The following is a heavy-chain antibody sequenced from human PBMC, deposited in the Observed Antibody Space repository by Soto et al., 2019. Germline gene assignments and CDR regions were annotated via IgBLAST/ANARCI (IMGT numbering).Heavy chain of an antibody. Sequence: QVQLVQSGAEVKKPGSSVKVSCKASGGTFSSYAISWVRQAPGQGLEWMGGIIPIFGTANYAQKFQSRVTITADESTSTAYMELSSLRSEDTAVYYCARSITMVRGVYNWFDPWGQGTLVTVSS. V-gene: IGHV1-69*01. J-gene: IGHJ5*02. D-gene: IGHD3-10*01. CDR1: GGTFSSYA. CDR3: ARSITMVRGVYNWFDP. CDR2: IIPIFGTA.